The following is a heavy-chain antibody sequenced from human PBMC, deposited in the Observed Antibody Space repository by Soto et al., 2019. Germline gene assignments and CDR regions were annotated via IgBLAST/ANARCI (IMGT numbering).Heavy chain of an antibody. Sequence: QVQLVESGGGVVQPGKSLRLSCAASGFIFSAYVMHCVRQAPGKWLEWVAMISHDEDYIYYADSVKGRFTISRDNSKNTLFLQMTNLTTEDTAMYSCARDPERLKFVYLYYWCQGTMVTVSS. D-gene: IGHD2-8*01. J-gene: IGHJ4*02. V-gene: IGHV3-30*03. CDR3: ARDPERLKFVYLYY. CDR2: ISHDEDYI. CDR1: GFIFSAYV.